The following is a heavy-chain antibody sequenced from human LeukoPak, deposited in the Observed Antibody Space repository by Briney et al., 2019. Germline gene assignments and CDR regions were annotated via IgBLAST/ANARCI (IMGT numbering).Heavy chain of an antibody. V-gene: IGHV3-23*01. D-gene: IGHD3-22*01. J-gene: IGHJ4*02. CDR3: AKGTMIVVLEGY. CDR2: LSNSGDSR. Sequence: GGSLRLSCAASGFTFSSYAMSWVRQAPGKGLEWVSGLSNSGDSRYYADSVQGRFTISRDNSKNTLYLQMNSLRAEDTAVYYCAKGTMIVVLEGYWGQGTLVTVSS. CDR1: GFTFSSYA.